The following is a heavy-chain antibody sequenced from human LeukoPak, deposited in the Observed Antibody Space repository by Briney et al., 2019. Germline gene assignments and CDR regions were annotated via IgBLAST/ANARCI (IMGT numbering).Heavy chain of an antibody. V-gene: IGHV4-39*01. J-gene: IGHJ4*02. CDR2: IYYSGST. CDR1: GGSISSSSYS. D-gene: IGHD3-10*01. Sequence: PSETLSLTCTVSGGSISSSSYSWGWIRQPPGKGLEWIGSIYYSGSTYYNPSLKSRVTISVDTSKNQFSPKLSSVTAADTAVYYCASRVRSSPDYWGQGTLVTVSS. CDR3: ASRVRSSPDY.